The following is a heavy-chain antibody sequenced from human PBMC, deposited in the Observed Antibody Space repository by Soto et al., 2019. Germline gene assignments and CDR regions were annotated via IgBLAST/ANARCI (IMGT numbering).Heavy chain of an antibody. D-gene: IGHD3-10*01. CDR2: ISSSSSTI. CDR1: GFTFISYS. Sequence: GGSLRLSCAASGFTFISYSMNWVRQAPGKGLEWVSYISSSSSTIYYADSVKGRFTISRDNAKNSLYLQMNSLRAEDTAVYYCARVRYYDSGSSINWFDPWGQGTLITVSS. CDR3: ARVRYYDSGSSINWFDP. V-gene: IGHV3-48*01. J-gene: IGHJ5*02.